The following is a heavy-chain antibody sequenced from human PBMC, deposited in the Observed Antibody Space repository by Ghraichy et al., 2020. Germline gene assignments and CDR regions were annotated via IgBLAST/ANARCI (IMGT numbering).Heavy chain of an antibody. J-gene: IGHJ5*02. D-gene: IGHD7-27*01. CDR2: IYSGGNT. CDR1: GFTVSSNY. CDR3: ARESGDWNNWFDP. Sequence: ESLNISCAASGFTVSSNYMSWVRQAPGKGLEWVSVIYSGGNTYYADSVKGRFTISRDNSKNTLYLQMNSLRAEDTAVYYCARESGDWNNWFDPWGQGTLVTVSS. V-gene: IGHV3-66*01.